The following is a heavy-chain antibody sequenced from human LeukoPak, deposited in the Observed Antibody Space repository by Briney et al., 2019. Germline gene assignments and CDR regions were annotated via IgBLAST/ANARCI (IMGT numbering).Heavy chain of an antibody. J-gene: IGHJ4*02. CDR3: AGAPAGSLDWRCPLYY. V-gene: IGHV4-61*02. Sequence: SDTLSLTCTVSGGSISSSSYYCSWVRQTAGKGLEWIECIYASGSTNYNPSIKSRVTISDDTSKDLLSLKLVSVTAADTAVYYCAGAPAGSLDWRCPLYYWGQGTLVSVSS. D-gene: IGHD2-2*01. CDR1: GGSISSSSYY. CDR2: IYASGST.